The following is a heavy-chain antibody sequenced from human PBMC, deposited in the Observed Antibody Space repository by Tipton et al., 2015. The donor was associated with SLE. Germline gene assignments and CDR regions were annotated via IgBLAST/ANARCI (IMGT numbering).Heavy chain of an antibody. V-gene: IGHV4-31*03. Sequence: TLSLTCTVSGGSISSGGYYWSWIRQHPGKGLEWIGYIYYSGSTYYNPSLKSRVTISVDTSKNQFSLKLSPVTAADTAVYYCARESDRGAGVDYWGQGTLVTVSS. J-gene: IGHJ4*02. CDR2: IYYSGST. D-gene: IGHD6-19*01. CDR3: ARESDRGAGVDY. CDR1: GGSISSGGYY.